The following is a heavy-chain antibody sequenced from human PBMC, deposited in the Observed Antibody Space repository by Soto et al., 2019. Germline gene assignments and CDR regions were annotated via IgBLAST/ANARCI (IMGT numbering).Heavy chain of an antibody. CDR3: ARGPIDYYDKRAPDY. CDR1: GGSISGYY. Sequence: TSETLSLTCAVSGGSISGYYWSWIRQPPGKGLEWIGYIRYSGSTNYNPSLKSRVTISLDTSKNQFSLKLSSVTAADTAVYYCARGPIDYYDKRAPDYWGQGTLVTVSS. J-gene: IGHJ4*02. V-gene: IGHV4-59*01. D-gene: IGHD3-22*01. CDR2: IRYSGST.